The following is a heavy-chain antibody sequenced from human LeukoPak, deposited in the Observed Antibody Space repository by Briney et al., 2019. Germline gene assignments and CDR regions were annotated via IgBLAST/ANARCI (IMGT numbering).Heavy chain of an antibody. J-gene: IGHJ6*02. CDR1: GDSFSSNSAA. D-gene: IGHD6-13*01. CDR3: ARVNSSSWYAPWAYYGMDV. Sequence: PSQTLSLTCAISGDSFSSNSAAWNWIRQSPSRGLEWLGRTYYRSKWYNDYAVSVKSRITINPDTSKNQFSLQLNSVTPEDTAVYYCARVNSSSWYAPWAYYGMDVWGQGTTVTVSS. CDR2: TYYRSKWYN. V-gene: IGHV6-1*01.